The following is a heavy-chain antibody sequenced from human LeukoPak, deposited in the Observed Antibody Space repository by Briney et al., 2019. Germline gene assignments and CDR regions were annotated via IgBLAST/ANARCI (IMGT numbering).Heavy chain of an antibody. V-gene: IGHV4-59*08. CDR2: ICYSGST. Sequence: PSETLSLTCTVSGGSISSYYWSWIRQPPGKGLEWIGYICYSGSTNYNPSLKSRVTISVDTCKNQFSLKLSSVTAADTAVYYCARGGRDWFDPWGQGTLVTASS. CDR3: ARGGRDWFDP. D-gene: IGHD1-26*01. CDR1: GGSISSYY. J-gene: IGHJ5*02.